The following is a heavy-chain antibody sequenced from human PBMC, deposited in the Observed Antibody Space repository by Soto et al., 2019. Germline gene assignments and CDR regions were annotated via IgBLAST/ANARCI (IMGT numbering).Heavy chain of an antibody. CDR3: ARAIAAAGTLNWFDP. D-gene: IGHD6-13*01. Sequence: GGSLRLSCAASGFTFSSYSMNWVRQAPGKGLEWVSSISSSSSYIYYADSVKGRFTISRDNAKNSLYLQMNSLRAEDTAVYYCARAIAAAGTLNWFDPWGQGTLVTVSS. J-gene: IGHJ5*02. CDR2: ISSSSSYI. CDR1: GFTFSSYS. V-gene: IGHV3-21*01.